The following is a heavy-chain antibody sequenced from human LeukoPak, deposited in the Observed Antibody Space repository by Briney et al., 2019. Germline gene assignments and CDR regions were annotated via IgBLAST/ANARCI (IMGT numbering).Heavy chain of an antibody. Sequence: PGGSLRLSCAASGFTFSSYAMSWVRQAPGKGLEWVSAISGSGGSTYYADSVKGRFTISRDNAKNSLYLQMSSLRADDTAVYYCARGGSYRAPDYNYYYGMDVWGQGTTVTVSS. J-gene: IGHJ6*02. CDR2: ISGSGGST. CDR3: ARGGSYRAPDYNYYYGMDV. V-gene: IGHV3-23*01. CDR1: GFTFSSYA. D-gene: IGHD3-16*02.